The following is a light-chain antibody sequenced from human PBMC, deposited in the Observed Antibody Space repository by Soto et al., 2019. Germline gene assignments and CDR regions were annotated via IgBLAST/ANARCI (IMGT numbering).Light chain of an antibody. CDR2: AAS. V-gene: IGKV1-39*01. J-gene: IGKJ1*01. CDR1: QAISTY. Sequence: DIQMTQSPSSLPSSIGDKVTITCRASQAISTYLNWYQQKPGKAPKLLIYAASSLQSGVPSRFSGSGCETGFTLTISSLQPEDFATYACQQSYSTTWTFGQGNKV. CDR3: QQSYSTTWT.